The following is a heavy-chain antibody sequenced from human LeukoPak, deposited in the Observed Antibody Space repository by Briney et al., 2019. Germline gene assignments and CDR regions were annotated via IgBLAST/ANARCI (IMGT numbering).Heavy chain of an antibody. CDR3: AREKGGFDI. Sequence: GGSLRLSCAASGFTFSAHTMQWVRQAPGKGLEYVSAISNNGGSTYYANSVKGRFTISRDNYKNTLYLQMGSLRAEDMAVYYCAREKGGFDIWGQGTMVTVSS. CDR2: ISNNGGST. D-gene: IGHD2-15*01. J-gene: IGHJ3*02. V-gene: IGHV3-64*01. CDR1: GFTFSAHT.